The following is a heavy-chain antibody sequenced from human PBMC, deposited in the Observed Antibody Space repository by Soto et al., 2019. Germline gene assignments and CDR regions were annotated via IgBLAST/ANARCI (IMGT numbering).Heavy chain of an antibody. CDR2: ISWNSGSI. V-gene: IGHV3-9*01. D-gene: IGHD5-12*01. J-gene: IGHJ4*02. Sequence: GGSLRLSCAASGFTFDDYAMHWVRQAPGKGLEWVSGISWNSGSIGYADSVKGRFTISRDNAKNSLYLQMNSLRAEDTALYYCAKDKKWLQWYYFGYWGQGTLVTVSS. CDR3: AKDKKWLQWYYFGY. CDR1: GFTFDDYA.